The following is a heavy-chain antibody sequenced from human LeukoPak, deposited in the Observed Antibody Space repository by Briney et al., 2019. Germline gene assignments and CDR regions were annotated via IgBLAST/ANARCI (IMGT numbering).Heavy chain of an antibody. CDR1: GFTFSSYA. D-gene: IGHD2-21*02. V-gene: IGHV3-23*01. Sequence: GGSLRISCAASGFTFSSYAMTWVRQAPGRGLEWVAVIGPGSSDIHYADSVEGRFTISRDNSMNTLYLQMNSLRAEDTATYYCAKYCGGDCFRYFDCWGQGTLVTVSS. CDR3: AKYCGGDCFRYFDC. J-gene: IGHJ4*02. CDR2: IGPGSSDI.